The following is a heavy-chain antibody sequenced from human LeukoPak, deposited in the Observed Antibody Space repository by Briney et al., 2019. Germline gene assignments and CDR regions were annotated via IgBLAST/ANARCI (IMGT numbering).Heavy chain of an antibody. CDR3: ARAIWFGELSFLY. Sequence: APVHVSCKASGYTYTSYGISWVRQAPGQGLEWMGWISAYNGNTNYAQKLQGRVTMTTNTSTSTAYMELRSLRSDDTAVYYCARAIWFGELSFLYWGQGTLVTVSS. J-gene: IGHJ4*02. CDR2: ISAYNGNT. V-gene: IGHV1-18*01. D-gene: IGHD3-10*01. CDR1: GYTYTSYG.